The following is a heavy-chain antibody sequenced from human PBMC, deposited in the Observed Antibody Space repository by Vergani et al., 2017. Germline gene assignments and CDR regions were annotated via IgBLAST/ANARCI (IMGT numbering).Heavy chain of an antibody. D-gene: IGHD3-16*01. CDR1: GYTFTTSP. J-gene: IGHJ4*02. Sequence: QVQLVQSGAEVKQPGASVNLSSNASGYTFTTSPITWIRQPPGQRLECMGCISAYNGNTNYAQKLQGRVTMTTDTSTSTAYMELRSLRSDDTAVYYCARDGGGATPSDYWGQGTLVTVSS. CDR2: ISAYNGNT. V-gene: IGHV1-18*04. CDR3: ARDGGGATPSDY.